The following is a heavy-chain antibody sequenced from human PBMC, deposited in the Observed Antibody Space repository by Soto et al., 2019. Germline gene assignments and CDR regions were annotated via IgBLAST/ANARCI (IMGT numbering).Heavy chain of an antibody. J-gene: IGHJ4*02. CDR3: ARATRDNYYDSSGYCY. Sequence: QVQMVQSGAEVKKPGSSVKVSCKASGGTFRSYAISWVRQAPGHGLEWMGGIIPIFGTANYAQKFQGRVTITADKSTSTAYMELSSLRSEDTAVYYCARATRDNYYDSSGYCYCGQGTLVTVSS. CDR1: GGTFRSYA. CDR2: IIPIFGTA. V-gene: IGHV1-69*06. D-gene: IGHD3-22*01.